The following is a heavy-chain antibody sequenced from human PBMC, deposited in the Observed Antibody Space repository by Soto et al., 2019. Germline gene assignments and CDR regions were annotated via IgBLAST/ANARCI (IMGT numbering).Heavy chain of an antibody. CDR2: ISGTTDNT. J-gene: IGHJ4*02. V-gene: IGHV3-23*01. Sequence: LRLSCAASGFTFSSNAMSWVRQAPGKGLEWVSAISGTTDNTYYADSVKGRFTISRDNSKNTLYLQMNSLRAEDTALYYCARSLRGVIIDFDSWGQGTLVTVSS. D-gene: IGHD3-10*01. CDR1: GFTFSSNA. CDR3: ARSLRGVIIDFDS.